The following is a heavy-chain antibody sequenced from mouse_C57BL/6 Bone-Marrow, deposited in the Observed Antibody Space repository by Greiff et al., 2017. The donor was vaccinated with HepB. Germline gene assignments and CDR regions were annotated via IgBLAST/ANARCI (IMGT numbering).Heavy chain of an antibody. V-gene: IGHV5-12*01. CDR3: ARRGDYDGDYYAMDD. Sequence: EVKVVESGGGLVQPGGSLKLSCAASGFTFSDYYMYWVRQTPEMRLVGVAYISNGGGSTYYPDTVKGRFTISRDNAKNTLYLQMSRLKSEDTAMYYCARRGDYDGDYYAMDDWGKGTSVTVSS. D-gene: IGHD2-4*01. CDR1: GFTFSDYY. CDR2: ISNGGGST. J-gene: IGHJ4*01.